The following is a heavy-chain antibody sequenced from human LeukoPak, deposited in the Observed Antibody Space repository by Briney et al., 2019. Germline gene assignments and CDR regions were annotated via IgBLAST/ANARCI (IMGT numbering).Heavy chain of an antibody. J-gene: IGHJ4*02. CDR3: ARGPPDWGFDY. D-gene: IGHD7-27*01. CDR2: MSPNSGNT. V-gene: IGHV1-8*01. CDR1: GYTFTSYD. Sequence: ASVTVSCKASGYTFTSYDINWVRQATGQGLEWMGWMSPNSGNTGYAQKFQGRVTMTRNTFINTAYIELSSLRSEDTAVYYCARGPPDWGFDYWGPGTLVTVSS.